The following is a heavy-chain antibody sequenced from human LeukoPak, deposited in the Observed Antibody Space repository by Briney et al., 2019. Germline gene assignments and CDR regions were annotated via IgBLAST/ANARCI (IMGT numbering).Heavy chain of an antibody. Sequence: GGSLRLSCAASGFTFSSYSMNWVRQAPGKGLEWVSYISSSSTIYYADSVKGRFTISRDNAKNSLYLQMNSLRAEDTAVYYCARSGVTMIVAAFDIWGQGTMVTVSS. J-gene: IGHJ3*02. CDR1: GFTFSSYS. CDR3: ARSGVTMIVAAFDI. V-gene: IGHV3-48*01. D-gene: IGHD3-22*01. CDR2: ISSSSTI.